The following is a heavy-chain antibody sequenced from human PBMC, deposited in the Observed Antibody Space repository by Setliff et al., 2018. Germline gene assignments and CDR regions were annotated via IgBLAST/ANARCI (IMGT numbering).Heavy chain of an antibody. CDR2: ISPYSGNT. CDR1: GFGFTTFG. J-gene: IGHJ4*02. V-gene: IGHV1-18*01. D-gene: IGHD3-9*01. Sequence: ASVKVSCKTSGFGFTTFGFSWVRQAPGQGLEWLGSISPYSGNTNYPQWLQDRVTMTIDTSATTVYMEPQSLRSDDTAVYYCVRSSAPSVVLAADFDFWGQGTLVTVSS. CDR3: VRSSAPSVVLAADFDF.